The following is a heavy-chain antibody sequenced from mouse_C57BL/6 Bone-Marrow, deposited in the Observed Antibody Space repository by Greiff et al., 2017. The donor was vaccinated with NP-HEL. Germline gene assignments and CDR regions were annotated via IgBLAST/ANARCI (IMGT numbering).Heavy chain of an antibody. CDR1: GFTFSSYG. J-gene: IGHJ2*01. CDR2: ISSGGSYT. D-gene: IGHD1-1*01. Sequence: EVKVVESGGDLVKPGGSLKLSCAASGFTFSSYGMSWVRQTPDKRLEWVATISSGGSYTFYPDSVKGRFTISRDNAKNTLYLQMRSLKSEDTAMYYCARHLLLRYYFDYWGQGTTLTVSS. CDR3: ARHLLLRYYFDY. V-gene: IGHV5-6*01.